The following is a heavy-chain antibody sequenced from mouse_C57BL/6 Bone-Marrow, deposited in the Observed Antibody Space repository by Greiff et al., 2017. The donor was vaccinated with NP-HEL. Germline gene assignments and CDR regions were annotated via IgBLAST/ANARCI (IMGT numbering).Heavy chain of an antibody. CDR3: ARALSRGPAGAWFAY. J-gene: IGHJ3*01. CDR2: ISDGGSYT. D-gene: IGHD3-3*01. CDR1: GFTFSSYA. V-gene: IGHV5-4*03. Sequence: EVKLVESGGGLVKPGGSLKLSCAASGFTFSSYAMSWVRQTPEKRLEWVATISDGGSYTYYPDNVQGRFTISRANAKNNLYLQMSHLKSEDTAMYYGARALSRGPAGAWFAYWGQGTLVTVSA.